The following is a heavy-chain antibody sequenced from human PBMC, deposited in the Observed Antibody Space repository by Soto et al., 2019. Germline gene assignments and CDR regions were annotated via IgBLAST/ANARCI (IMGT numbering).Heavy chain of an antibody. V-gene: IGHV4-4*02. Sequence: KASETLSLTCTLSCGSVRAPDWWNWVRQSPDKGLEWIAEVHISGHSNYNPSLRSRVGVSIDSSKNQFYLNLNSVTAADTAIYYCARVRQGCSANNCYFDPWGQGTQVTVSS. CDR1: CGSVRAPDW. CDR3: ARVRQGCSANNCYFDP. D-gene: IGHD1-1*01. J-gene: IGHJ5*01. CDR2: VHISGHS.